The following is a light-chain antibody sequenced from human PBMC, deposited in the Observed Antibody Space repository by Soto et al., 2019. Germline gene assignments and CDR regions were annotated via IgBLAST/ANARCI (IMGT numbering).Light chain of an antibody. V-gene: IGKV1-27*01. CDR1: QGISND. CDR3: HKYISAPLT. J-gene: IGKJ4*01. Sequence: DIQMTQSPSSLSASVGDRVTITCRASQGISNDVAWYQQKPGKVPKLLIYVASTLQSGVPSRFSGSGSGTDFTLPISSLQPEDVGTYYCHKYISAPLTFGGGTKVEIK. CDR2: VAS.